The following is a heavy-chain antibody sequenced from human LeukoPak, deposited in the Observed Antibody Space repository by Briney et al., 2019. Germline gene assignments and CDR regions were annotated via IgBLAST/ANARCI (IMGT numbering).Heavy chain of an antibody. D-gene: IGHD3-3*01. CDR2: ISSSSSYI. Sequence: PGGSLRLSCAASGFTFSSYSMNWVRQAPGKGLEWVSSISSSSSYIYYADSVKGRFTISRDNAKNSLYLQMNSLRAEDTAVYYCAKDLHWGFRVVTDDAFDIWGQGTMVTVSS. V-gene: IGHV3-21*01. CDR3: AKDLHWGFRVVTDDAFDI. J-gene: IGHJ3*02. CDR1: GFTFSSYS.